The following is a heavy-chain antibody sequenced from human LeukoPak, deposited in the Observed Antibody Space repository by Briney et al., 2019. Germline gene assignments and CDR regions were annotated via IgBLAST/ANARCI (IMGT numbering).Heavy chain of an antibody. CDR3: TTQLQNHFDY. V-gene: IGHV3-23*01. Sequence: QPGGSLRLSCAASGFTFSSYTMNWVRQALGQGLEWVSTISDPHSGSETHYADSVKGRFTISRDDSQNTLYLQMDRLRAEDTAVYYCTTQLQNHFDYWGQGTQVTVSS. J-gene: IGHJ4*02. CDR2: ISDPHSGSET. CDR1: GFTFSSYT. D-gene: IGHD5-18*01.